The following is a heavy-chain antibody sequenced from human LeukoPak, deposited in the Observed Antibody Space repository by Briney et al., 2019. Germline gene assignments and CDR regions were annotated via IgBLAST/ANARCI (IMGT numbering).Heavy chain of an antibody. V-gene: IGHV4-34*01. CDR1: GGSFSGYY. CDR2: INHSGST. CDR3: ARVRADSGGYYYLRAEYFQH. Sequence: SETLSLTCAVYGGSFSGYYWSWIRQPPGKGLEWIGEINHSGSTNYNPSLKSRVTISVDTSKNQFSLKLSSVTAADTAVYYCARVRADSGGYYYLRAEYFQHWGQGTLVTVSS. J-gene: IGHJ1*01. D-gene: IGHD3-22*01.